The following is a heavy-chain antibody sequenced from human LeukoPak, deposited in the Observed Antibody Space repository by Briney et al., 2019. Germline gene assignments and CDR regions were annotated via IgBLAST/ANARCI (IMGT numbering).Heavy chain of an antibody. Sequence: ASVKVSCKASGYTFTSYYMHWVRQAPGQGLEWMGIINPSGGSTSYAQKFQGRVTMTRDMSTSTDYMELSSLRSEDTAVYYCARDHKGIAAAGKPNWFDPWGQGTLVTVSS. CDR1: GYTFTSYY. CDR3: ARDHKGIAAAGKPNWFDP. V-gene: IGHV1-46*01. D-gene: IGHD6-13*01. CDR2: INPSGGST. J-gene: IGHJ5*02.